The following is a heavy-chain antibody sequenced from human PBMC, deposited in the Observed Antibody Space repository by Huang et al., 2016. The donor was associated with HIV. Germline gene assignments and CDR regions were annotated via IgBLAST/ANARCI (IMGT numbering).Heavy chain of an antibody. CDR3: AAMVRGVISYFDY. Sequence: QLQLQESGPGLVKPSETLSLTCTVSDGSISSSSYYWGWFRQPPGKGLEWIAPFFYDGNTYYNPSLKSRVTISVDTSKNQFSLNLSSVTAADTAVYYCAAMVRGVISYFDYWGQGTLVTVSS. CDR1: DGSISSSSYY. D-gene: IGHD3-10*01. V-gene: IGHV4-39*01. CDR2: FFYDGNT. J-gene: IGHJ4*02.